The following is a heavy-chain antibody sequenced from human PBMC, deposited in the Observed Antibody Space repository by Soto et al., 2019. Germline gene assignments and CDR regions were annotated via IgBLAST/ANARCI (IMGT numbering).Heavy chain of an antibody. CDR1: GFIFSTYG. V-gene: IGHV3-30*18. CDR2: ISYDGSNE. D-gene: IGHD1-1*01. J-gene: IGHJ4*02. Sequence: QVQLVQSGGGVVQPGRSLRLSCVASGFIFSTYGMHWVRQVPGKGLEWVAHISYDGSNEYYADSVKGRFTVSRDNAKNTLDLQMNVLKTEDTALYYCTKEYIVGTTWGYFESWGQGALVIVSS. CDR3: TKEYIVGTTWGYFES.